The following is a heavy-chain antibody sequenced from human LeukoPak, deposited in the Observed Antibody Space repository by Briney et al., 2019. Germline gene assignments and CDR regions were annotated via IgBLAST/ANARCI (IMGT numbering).Heavy chain of an antibody. D-gene: IGHD2-2*02. CDR3: ARERCSSTSCYTGDYYYYSGMAV. V-gene: IGHV1-18*01. Sequence: ASVKVSCKASGYTFTIYGISWVRQAPGQGLEWMGWISAYNGNTNYAQKLQGRVTMNTDTSTSRAYMELRSLRSDDTAVYYCARERCSSTSCYTGDYYYYSGMAVWGQGTTVTVSS. CDR1: GYTFTIYG. CDR2: ISAYNGNT. J-gene: IGHJ6*02.